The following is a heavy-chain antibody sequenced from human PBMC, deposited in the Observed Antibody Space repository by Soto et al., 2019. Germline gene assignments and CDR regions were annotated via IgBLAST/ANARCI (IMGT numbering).Heavy chain of an antibody. V-gene: IGHV3-49*03. CDR2: IRSRPYGGTT. CDR3: TKKFDYGDYPFYFDY. CDR1: GFTFPDYG. J-gene: IGHJ4*02. Sequence: SLRLSCTASGFTFPDYGVSWFRQAPGKGLEWLGFIRSRPYGGTTEYAASVEGRFTISRDNSEGIAYLQMNSLKTEDTAVYYCTKKFDYGDYPFYFDYWGQGTPVTVSS. D-gene: IGHD4-17*01.